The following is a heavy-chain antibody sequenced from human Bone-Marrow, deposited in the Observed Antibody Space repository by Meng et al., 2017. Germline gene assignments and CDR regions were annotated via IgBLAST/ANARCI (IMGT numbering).Heavy chain of an antibody. CDR1: GGTFSSYA. Sequence: SVKVSCKASGGTFSSYAISWVRQAPGQGLEWMGGIIPIFGTANYAQKFQGRVTITADESTSTAYMELSRLRSDDTAVYYCARDAHRGGSYFFDYWGQGTLVTVSS. D-gene: IGHD1-26*01. CDR3: ARDAHRGGSYFFDY. CDR2: IIPIFGTA. J-gene: IGHJ4*02. V-gene: IGHV1-69*13.